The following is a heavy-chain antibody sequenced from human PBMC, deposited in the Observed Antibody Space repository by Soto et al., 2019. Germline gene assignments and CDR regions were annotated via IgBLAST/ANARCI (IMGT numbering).Heavy chain of an antibody. CDR3: ARVGGLSVYYYYMDV. D-gene: IGHD3-16*02. J-gene: IGHJ6*03. V-gene: IGHV4-59*01. CDR1: GGSISSYY. Sequence: SETLSLTCTVAGGSISSYYWSWIRQPPGKGLEWIGYIYYSGSTNYNPSLKSRVTISVDTSKNQFSLKLSSVTAADTAVYYCARVGGLSVYYYYMDVWGKGTTVTVSS. CDR2: IYYSGST.